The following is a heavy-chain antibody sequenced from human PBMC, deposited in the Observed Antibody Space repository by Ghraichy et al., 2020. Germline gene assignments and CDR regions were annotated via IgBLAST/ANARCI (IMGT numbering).Heavy chain of an antibody. Sequence: SVKVSCKASEGTFSSYAISWVRQAPGQGLEWMGGIIPIFGIANYAQKFQGRVTITADKSTSTAYMELSSLRSEDTAVYYCARAGPYDSSGYYYTEDIWGQGTMVTVSS. V-gene: IGHV1-69*10. J-gene: IGHJ3*02. CDR3: ARAGPYDSSGYYYTEDI. D-gene: IGHD3-22*01. CDR2: IIPIFGIA. CDR1: EGTFSSYA.